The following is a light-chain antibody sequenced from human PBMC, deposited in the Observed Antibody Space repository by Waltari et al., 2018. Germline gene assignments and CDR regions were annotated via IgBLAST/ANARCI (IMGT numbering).Light chain of an antibody. CDR1: QSISSY. CDR2: AAS. Sequence: DIQMTQSPSSLSASVGDRVTITCRPSQSISSYLNWYQQKPGKAPKLLIYAASSLQSGVPSRFSGSGAGTDFTLTISSLQPEDFATYYCQQSYSTLGTFGQGTKVEIK. CDR3: QQSYSTLGT. V-gene: IGKV1-39*01. J-gene: IGKJ1*01.